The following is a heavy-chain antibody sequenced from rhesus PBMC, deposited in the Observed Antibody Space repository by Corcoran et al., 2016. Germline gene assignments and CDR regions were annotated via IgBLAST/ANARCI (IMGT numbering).Heavy chain of an antibody. D-gene: IGHD6-37*01. V-gene: IGHV4S19*01. CDR1: GCSISSRNW. CDR2: ISGRSCDT. CDR3: AGEAQSLRWLVLDYFDY. Sequence: QVQLQESGPGLVKPSETLSLTFAVSGCSISSRNWWSCIRPPPGKGLVWFGNISGRSCDTDSTTALKDRVTMSKNTSKDPGSLNLSSCVAADRAVDYCAGEAQSLRWLVLDYFDYWGQGVLVTVSS. J-gene: IGHJ4*01.